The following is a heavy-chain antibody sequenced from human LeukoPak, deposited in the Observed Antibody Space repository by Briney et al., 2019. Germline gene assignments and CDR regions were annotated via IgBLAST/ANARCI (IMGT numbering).Heavy chain of an antibody. CDR2: IYYSGST. CDR3: ARGAGYCSSTSCLENNWFDP. Sequence: PSETLSLTCTVSGGSVSSGSYYWSWIRQPPGKGLEWIGYIYYSGSTNYNPSLKSRVTISVDTSKNQFSLKLSSVTAADTAVYYCARGAGYCSSTSCLENNWFDPWGQGTLVTVSS. CDR1: GGSVSSGSYY. J-gene: IGHJ5*02. D-gene: IGHD2-2*01. V-gene: IGHV4-61*01.